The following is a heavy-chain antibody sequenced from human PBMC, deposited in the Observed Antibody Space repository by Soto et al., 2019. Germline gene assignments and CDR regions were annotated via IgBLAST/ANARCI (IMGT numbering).Heavy chain of an antibody. D-gene: IGHD3-22*01. J-gene: IGHJ6*04. CDR3: LRGPSLYDSSGYHIFVRPERRRRSGLLYYYGMDV. V-gene: IGHV4-34*01. CDR1: GGSFRGYY. CDR2: INHIGST. Sequence: SETLSLTCAVYGGSFRGYYWSWIRQPPGKGLEWIGEINHIGSTNYNPSLKSRFTISVDTSKNQFSLKLSSVTAAFKALYYCLRGPSLYDSSGYHIFVRPERRRRSGLLYYYGMDVWGKGTKVTVSS.